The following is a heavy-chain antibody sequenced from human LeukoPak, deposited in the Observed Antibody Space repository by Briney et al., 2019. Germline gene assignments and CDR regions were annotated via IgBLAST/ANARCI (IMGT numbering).Heavy chain of an antibody. V-gene: IGHV3-23*01. Sequence: GGSLRLSCAASGFTFSSYAMSWVRQAPGKGLEWVSAISGRGGSTYYADSVKGRFTISRDNSKNTPYLQMNSLRAEDTAVYYCAKVGAKRISILGVVPPGDYWGQGTLVTVSS. CDR3: AKVGAKRISILGVVPPGDY. J-gene: IGHJ4*02. CDR1: GFTFSSYA. CDR2: ISGRGGST. D-gene: IGHD3-3*01.